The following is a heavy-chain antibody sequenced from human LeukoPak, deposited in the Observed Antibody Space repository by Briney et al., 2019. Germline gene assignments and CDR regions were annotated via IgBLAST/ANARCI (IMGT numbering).Heavy chain of an antibody. CDR1: GFTFSDYY. J-gene: IGHJ4*02. CDR2: ISSSGSTI. CDR3: ARDGQDTAMVVRPVYDY. D-gene: IGHD5-18*01. Sequence: GGSLRLSCAASGFTFSDYYMSWIRQAPGKGLEWVSYISSSGSTIYYADSVKGRFTISRDNAKNSLYLQMNSLRAEDTAVYYCARDGQDTAMVVRPVYDYWGQGTLVTVSS. V-gene: IGHV3-11*01.